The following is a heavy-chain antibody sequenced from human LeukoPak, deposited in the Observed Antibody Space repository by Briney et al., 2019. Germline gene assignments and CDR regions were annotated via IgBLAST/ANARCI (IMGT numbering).Heavy chain of an antibody. CDR1: GGSFSGYY. Sequence: PSETLSLTCAVYGGSFSGYYWSWIRQPPGKGLEWIGEINHSGSTNYNPSLKSRVTISVDMSKNQFSLKLSSVTAADTAVYYCARCFDWFDPWGQGTLVTVSS. CDR3: ARCFDWFDP. CDR2: INHSGST. J-gene: IGHJ5*02. D-gene: IGHD3-16*01. V-gene: IGHV4-34*01.